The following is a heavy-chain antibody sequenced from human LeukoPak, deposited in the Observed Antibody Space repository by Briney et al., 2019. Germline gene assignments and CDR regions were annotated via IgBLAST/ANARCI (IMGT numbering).Heavy chain of an antibody. J-gene: IGHJ2*01. D-gene: IGHD7-27*01. V-gene: IGHV4-59*01. CDR2: IHYGGTT. CDR1: GGSISGYH. Sequence: PSETLSLTCTVSGGSISGYHWTWIRQPPGKGLEWIGYIHYGGTTNYSPSLKSRVTISLDTSKNQFSLKLSSVTAADTAVYYCARANWGGQGWYFDLWGRGTLVTVSS. CDR3: ARANWGGQGWYFDL.